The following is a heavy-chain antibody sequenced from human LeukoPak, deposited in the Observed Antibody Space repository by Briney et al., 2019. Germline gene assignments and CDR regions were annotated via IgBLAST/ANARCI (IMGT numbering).Heavy chain of an antibody. CDR3: AKDRYYDSSGYLGYFDY. D-gene: IGHD3-22*01. Sequence: GGSLRLSCAASGFTFSNYAMNWVRQAPGKGLEWVSAISGSGGSTYYADSVKGRFTISRDNSKNTLYLQMNSLRAEDTAVYYCAKDRYYDSSGYLGYFDYWGQGTLVTVSS. V-gene: IGHV3-23*01. J-gene: IGHJ4*02. CDR1: GFTFSNYA. CDR2: ISGSGGST.